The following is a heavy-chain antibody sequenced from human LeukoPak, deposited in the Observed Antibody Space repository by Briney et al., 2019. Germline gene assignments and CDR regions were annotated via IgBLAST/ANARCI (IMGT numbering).Heavy chain of an antibody. V-gene: IGHV1-18*01. CDR2: INTSNGYS. Sequence: ASVKVSCKASGYVFITYGINWVRQAPGQGLEWMGWINTSNGYSDYAQNFQGRITMTTDTSTDTVYMELGSLSSDDTAVHYCARDHYYDSSGYPLVDAFDIWGQGTMVTVSS. CDR3: ARDHYYDSSGYPLVDAFDI. CDR1: GYVFITYG. D-gene: IGHD3-22*01. J-gene: IGHJ3*02.